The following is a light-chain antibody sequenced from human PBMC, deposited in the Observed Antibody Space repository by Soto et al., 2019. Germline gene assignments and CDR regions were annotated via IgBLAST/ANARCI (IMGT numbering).Light chain of an antibody. J-gene: IGLJ1*01. V-gene: IGLV2-14*01. CDR1: SSDVGKYNY. Sequence: QSVLTQPASVSGSPGQSITISCTGTSSDVGKYNYVSWYQQHPGKAPKLIIYEVSNRPSGVSHRFTGSKSGNTASLTISGLPADDEADYYCNSYTGRSRVHVFGTGTKVTGL. CDR2: EVS. CDR3: NSYTGRSRVHV.